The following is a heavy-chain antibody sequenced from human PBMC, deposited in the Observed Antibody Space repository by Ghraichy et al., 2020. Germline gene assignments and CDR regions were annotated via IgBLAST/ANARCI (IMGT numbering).Heavy chain of an antibody. V-gene: IGHV3-23*01. J-gene: IGHJ3*02. CDR3: AKVQGFRHIVDVFDI. D-gene: IGHD5-12*01. CDR2: ITGSDFRT. CDR1: GFTFSTYA. Sequence: LSLTCAASGFTFSTYAINWVRQPPGKGLEWVSAITGSDFRTFYADSVKGRFTISRANYMNTVYLHMNSLRVDDTAVYYCAKVQGFRHIVDVFDIWGQGTMVTVSS.